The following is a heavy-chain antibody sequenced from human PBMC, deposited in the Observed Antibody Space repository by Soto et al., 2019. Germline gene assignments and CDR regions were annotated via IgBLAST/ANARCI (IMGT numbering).Heavy chain of an antibody. J-gene: IGHJ4*02. V-gene: IGHV3-48*02. D-gene: IGHD5-12*01. CDR3: ARVMRWLQSPYDY. Sequence: GGSLRLSCAASGFTFSSYSMNWVRQAPGKGLEWVSYISSSSSTIYYADSVKGQFTISRDNAKNSLYLQMNSLRDEDTAVYYCARVMRWLQSPYDYWGQGTLVTVSS. CDR1: GFTFSSYS. CDR2: ISSSSSTI.